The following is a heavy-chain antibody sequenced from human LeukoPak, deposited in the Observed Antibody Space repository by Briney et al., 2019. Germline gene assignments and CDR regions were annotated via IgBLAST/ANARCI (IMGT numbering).Heavy chain of an antibody. J-gene: IGHJ4*02. CDR3: ARYGSGSYYTDY. CDR2: IDPSDSYT. CDR1: GYSFTSYR. D-gene: IGHD3-10*01. Sequence: GESLRISCKGSGYSFTSYRISWVRQMPGKGLEWMGRIDPSDSYTNYSPSFQGHVTISADKSISTAYLQWSSLKASDTAMYYCARYGSGSYYTDYWGQGTLVTVSS. V-gene: IGHV5-10-1*01.